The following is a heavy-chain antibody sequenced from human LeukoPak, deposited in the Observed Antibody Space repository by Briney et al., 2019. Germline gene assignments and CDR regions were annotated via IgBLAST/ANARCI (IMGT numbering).Heavy chain of an antibody. CDR3: ARATLDN. V-gene: IGHV3-74*01. CDR2: IFTDGSTT. J-gene: IGHJ4*02. CDR1: EFNFFSYG. Sequence: PGGSLRLSCVASEFNFFSYGMQWVRQAPGKGLVWVSRIFTDGSTTSYADSVKGRFTISRDNAKNTLYLQMNSLRAEGTAVYYCARATLDNWGQGTLVTVSS.